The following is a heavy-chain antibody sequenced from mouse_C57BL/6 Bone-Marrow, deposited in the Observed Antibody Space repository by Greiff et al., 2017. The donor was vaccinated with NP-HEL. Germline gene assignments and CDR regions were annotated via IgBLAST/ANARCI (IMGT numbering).Heavy chain of an antibody. J-gene: IGHJ4*01. V-gene: IGHV1-76*01. CDR1: GYTFTDYY. CDR2: IYPGSGNT. D-gene: IGHD1-1*01. CDR3: ARRSYYYGSHAMDY. Sequence: QVQLQQSGAELVRPGASVKLSCKASGYTFTDYYINWGKQRPGQGLEWIARIYPGSGNTYYNEKFKGKATLTAEKSSSTAYMQLSSLTSEDSAVNFCARRSYYYGSHAMDYWGQGTSVTVSS.